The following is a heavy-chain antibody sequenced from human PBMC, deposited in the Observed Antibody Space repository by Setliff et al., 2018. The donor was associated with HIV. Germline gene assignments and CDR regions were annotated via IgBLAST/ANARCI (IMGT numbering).Heavy chain of an antibody. CDR2: IKQDGSEK. V-gene: IGHV3-7*03. D-gene: IGHD1-20*01. CDR1: GFTFSSYW. CDR3: ARDSSIDNWSPRMDY. J-gene: IGHJ4*02. Sequence: GGSLRLSCEASGFTFSSYWMHWVRQVPGKGLEWVANIKQDGSEKYYVDALKGRFTISRDNAKKSLSLQMDSLTAEDTAVYYCARDSSIDNWSPRMDYWGQGTLVTVSS.